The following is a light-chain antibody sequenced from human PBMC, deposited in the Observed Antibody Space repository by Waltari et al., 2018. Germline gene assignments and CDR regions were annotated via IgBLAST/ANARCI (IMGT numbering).Light chain of an antibody. CDR1: SSDVGNFNL. V-gene: IGLV2-23*01. CDR2: EAT. J-gene: IGLJ3*02. CDR3: CSYAGSSSPRL. Sequence: QSALTQPASVSGSPGQSITISCTGSSSDVGNFNLVSWYQLHPGNAPNLLIFEATKRPSGISYHFSGSKSGNTASLTISGLQAEDEADYFCCSYAGSSSPRLFGGGTKLSVL.